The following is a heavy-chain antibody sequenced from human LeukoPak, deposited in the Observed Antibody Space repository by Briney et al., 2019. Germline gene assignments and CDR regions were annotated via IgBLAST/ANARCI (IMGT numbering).Heavy chain of an antibody. Sequence: GESLKISCEASGYSFSSYYSGWVGQMRGRGLEWMGIIYAGDSDIRYSPSFEGQVTISVDKSTTTAYLQWSSLKASDSAIYYCARLGVMVRGASDQITAFDIWGQGTLVTISS. CDR3: ARLGVMVRGASDQITAFDI. D-gene: IGHD3-10*01. V-gene: IGHV5-51*01. J-gene: IGHJ3*02. CDR2: IYAGDSDI. CDR1: GYSFSSYY.